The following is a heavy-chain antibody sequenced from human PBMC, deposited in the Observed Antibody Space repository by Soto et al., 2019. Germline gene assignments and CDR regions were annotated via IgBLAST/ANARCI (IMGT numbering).Heavy chain of an antibody. D-gene: IGHD6-19*01. CDR1: GYTFTSYY. V-gene: IGHV1-46*01. Sequence: ASVKVSCKASGYTFTSYYMHWVRQAPGQGLEWMGIINPSGGSTSYAQKFQGRVTMTRDTSTSTVYMELSSLRSEDTAVYYCARERIAVAGEIIGYYYYGMDVWGEGTTVTVSS. CDR3: ARERIAVAGEIIGYYYYGMDV. CDR2: INPSGGST. J-gene: IGHJ6*04.